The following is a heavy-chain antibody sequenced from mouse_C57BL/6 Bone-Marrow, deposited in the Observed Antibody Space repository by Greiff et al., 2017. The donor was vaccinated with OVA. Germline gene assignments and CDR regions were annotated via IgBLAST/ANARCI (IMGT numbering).Heavy chain of an antibody. CDR1: GYTFTDYE. J-gene: IGHJ2*01. Sequence: QVHVKQSGAELVRPGASVTLSCKASGYTFTDYEMHWVKQTPVHGLEWIGAIDPETGGTAYNQKFKGKAILTADKSSSTAYMELRSLTSEDSAVYYCTRGLGCWGQGTTLTVSS. CDR3: TRGLGC. CDR2: IDPETGGT. D-gene: IGHD2-13*01. V-gene: IGHV1-15*01.